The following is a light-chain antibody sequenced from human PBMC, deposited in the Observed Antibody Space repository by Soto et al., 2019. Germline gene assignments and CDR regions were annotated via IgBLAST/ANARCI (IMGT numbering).Light chain of an antibody. Sequence: QSALTQPRSVSGSPGQSVTISCTGTSSDVGGYNYVSWYQQHPGKAPKLMIYDVSKRPSGVPDRFSGSKSGNTASLTISGLQAEDEADYYCCSYAGSDNLGGGTKLTVL. CDR3: CSYAGSDN. CDR1: SSDVGGYNY. CDR2: DVS. J-gene: IGLJ2*01. V-gene: IGLV2-11*01.